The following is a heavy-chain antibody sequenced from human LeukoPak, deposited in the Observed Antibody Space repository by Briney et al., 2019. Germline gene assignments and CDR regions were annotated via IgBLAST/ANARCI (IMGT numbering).Heavy chain of an antibody. CDR3: ARALTSDSTVDY. Sequence: GASVKVSCKASGGTFSSYAISWVRQAPGQGLEWMGRIIPILGIANYARKFQGRVTITADKSTSTAYMELSSLRSEDTAVYYCARALTSDSTVDYWGQGTLVTVSS. D-gene: IGHD1-20*01. J-gene: IGHJ4*02. V-gene: IGHV1-69*04. CDR1: GGTFSSYA. CDR2: IIPILGIA.